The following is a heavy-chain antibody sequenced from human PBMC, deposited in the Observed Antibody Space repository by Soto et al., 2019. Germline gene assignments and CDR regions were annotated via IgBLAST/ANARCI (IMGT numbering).Heavy chain of an antibody. D-gene: IGHD6-19*01. J-gene: IGHJ4*02. CDR1: GFSLASYP. CDR2: SSPRGDTI. V-gene: IGHV3-48*02. CDR3: AKGPHTNVGWPYYFKS. Sequence: EGSLRLSCVASGFSLASYPMNRVRQTPGKGLEWISYSSPRGDTIYYADSVEGRFTISRDNARNSLSLHMSSLRDEDSALYYCAKGPHTNVGWPYYFKSWGQGVPVTVSS.